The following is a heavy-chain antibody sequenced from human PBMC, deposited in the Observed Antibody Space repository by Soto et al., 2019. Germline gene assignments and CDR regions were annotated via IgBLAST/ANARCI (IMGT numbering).Heavy chain of an antibody. CDR3: ARARLNPVGDIRSIVGATYYYDGMDV. CDR2: INPNSGGT. J-gene: IGHJ6*02. CDR1: GYTFTGYY. D-gene: IGHD1-26*01. Sequence: ASVKVSCKAAGYTFTGYYMHWVRQAPGQGLEWMGWINPNSGGTNYAQKFQGWVTMTRDTSISTAYMELSRLRSDDTAVYYCARARLNPVGDIRSIVGATYYYDGMDVWGQGTTVTVSS. V-gene: IGHV1-2*04.